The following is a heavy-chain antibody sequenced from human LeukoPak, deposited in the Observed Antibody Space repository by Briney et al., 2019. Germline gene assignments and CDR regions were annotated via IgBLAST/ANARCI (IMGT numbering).Heavy chain of an antibody. D-gene: IGHD3-16*01. Sequence: GGSLRLSCAASGFTFSSYWMHWVRQAPGKGLVWVSRINTDGRITNYADSVKGRFTISRDNAKNSLYLQMNSLRAEDTAVYYCARERGGHDAFDIWGQGTMVTVSS. CDR1: GFTFSSYW. V-gene: IGHV3-74*01. CDR3: ARERGGHDAFDI. J-gene: IGHJ3*02. CDR2: INTDGRIT.